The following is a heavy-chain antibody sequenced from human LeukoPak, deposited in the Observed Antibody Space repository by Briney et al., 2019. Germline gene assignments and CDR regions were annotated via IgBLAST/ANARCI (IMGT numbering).Heavy chain of an antibody. CDR2: INHSGST. CDR3: ARRRLSSSWYYFDY. D-gene: IGHD6-13*01. Sequence: SETLSLTCAVYGGSFSGYYWSWIRQPPGKGLEWIREINHSGSTNYNPSLKSRVTISVDTSKNQFSLKLSSVTAADTAVYYCARRRLSSSWYYFDYWGQGTLVTVSS. V-gene: IGHV4-34*01. J-gene: IGHJ4*02. CDR1: GGSFSGYY.